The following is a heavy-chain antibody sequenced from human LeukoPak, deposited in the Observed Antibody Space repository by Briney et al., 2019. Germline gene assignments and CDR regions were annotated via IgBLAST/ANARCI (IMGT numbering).Heavy chain of an antibody. D-gene: IGHD6-19*01. CDR3: ASREFSSGWYPGGYYMDV. CDR2: INHSGST. Sequence: PSETLSLTCAVYGGSFSGYYWSWIRQPPGKGLEWIGEINHSGSTNYNPSLKSRVTISVDTSKNQFSLKLSFVTAADTAVYYCASREFSSGWYPGGYYMDVWGKGTTVTISS. J-gene: IGHJ6*03. V-gene: IGHV4-34*01. CDR1: GGSFSGYY.